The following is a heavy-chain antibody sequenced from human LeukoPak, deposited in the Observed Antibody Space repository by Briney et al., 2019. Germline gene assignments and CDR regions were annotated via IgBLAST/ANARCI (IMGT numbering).Heavy chain of an antibody. V-gene: IGHV3-48*03. CDR1: GCTFSSYE. Sequence: GGSLRLSCAASGCTFSSYEVNWVRQAPRKGLEWVSYIDSSGRTIHYAHSVKGRFTISRENAKNSLYLQMNSLRAEDTADYYCARGVGRASYYYYMDVWGKGTTVTVSS. J-gene: IGHJ6*03. CDR3: ARGVGRASYYYYMDV. CDR2: IDSSGRTI. D-gene: IGHD3-10*01.